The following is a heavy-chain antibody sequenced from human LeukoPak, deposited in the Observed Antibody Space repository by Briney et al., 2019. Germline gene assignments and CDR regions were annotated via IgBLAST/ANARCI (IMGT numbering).Heavy chain of an antibody. V-gene: IGHV3-7*01. J-gene: IGHJ3*02. Sequence: PGGSLRLSCAASGLTFSSYWMSWVRQAPGKGLEWVANIKQDGSEKYYVDSVKGRFTISRDNAKNSLYLQMNSLRAEDTAVYYCARDRAGTMDAFDIWGQGTMVTVSS. D-gene: IGHD3-10*01. CDR3: ARDRAGTMDAFDI. CDR2: IKQDGSEK. CDR1: GLTFSSYW.